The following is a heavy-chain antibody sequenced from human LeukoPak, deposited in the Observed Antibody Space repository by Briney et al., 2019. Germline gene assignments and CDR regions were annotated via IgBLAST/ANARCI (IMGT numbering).Heavy chain of an antibody. CDR3: ASSSGYKKEEKYFQH. D-gene: IGHD3-22*01. CDR2: IYYSGTT. J-gene: IGHJ1*01. V-gene: IGHV4-59*01. Sequence: SETLSLTCTVSGGSISYYYWSWIRQSPGKGLEWIGCIYYSGTTNYNPSLKSRVTISVDTSKNQFSLQLRSVTAADTAVYYCASSSGYKKEEKYFQHWGQGTLVTVSS. CDR1: GGSISYYY.